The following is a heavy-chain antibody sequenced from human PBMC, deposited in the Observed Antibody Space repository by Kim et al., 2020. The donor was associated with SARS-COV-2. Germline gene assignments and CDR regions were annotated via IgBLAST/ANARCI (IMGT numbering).Heavy chain of an antibody. J-gene: IGHJ4*02. Sequence: VDSGKGRFTTSRGNAKHSLYLQMNGLRAEDTAVYYCARDLRFLEWLFLDYWGQGTLVTVSS. CDR3: ARDLRFLEWLFLDY. D-gene: IGHD3-3*01. V-gene: IGHV3-7*01.